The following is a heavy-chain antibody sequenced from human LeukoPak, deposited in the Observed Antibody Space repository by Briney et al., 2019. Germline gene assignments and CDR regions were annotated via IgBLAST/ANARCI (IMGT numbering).Heavy chain of an antibody. V-gene: IGHV3-48*01. CDR3: VGFGEYGGL. Sequence: AGTLTLTCAASGLSYNDYDKHWVRQGTGKGLDWVSYNSGNSGTIHYADSVRGRFTISRDNVKKSLYLQMNSLRAEDAAVYYCVGFGEYGGLWG. D-gene: IGHD4-23*01. J-gene: IGHJ2*01. CDR2: NSGNSGTI. CDR1: GLSYNDYD.